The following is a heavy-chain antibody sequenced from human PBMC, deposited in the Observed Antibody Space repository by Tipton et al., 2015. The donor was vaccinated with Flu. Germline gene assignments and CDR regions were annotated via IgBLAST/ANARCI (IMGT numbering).Heavy chain of an antibody. J-gene: IGHJ4*02. V-gene: IGHV1-46*01. Sequence: QLVQSGAEVRKPGASVKVSCKTSGYTFTGYFMHWVRQAPGQGLEWMAIINPGDGTTTYAQKFQGRVTMTRDTSTSTVYMELSSLRSEDTAVYYCARGTGAHCTANRCYSVSSDFWGQGTLVTVSS. CDR1: GYTFTGYF. CDR3: ARGTGAHCTANRCYSVSSDF. D-gene: IGHD2-15*01. CDR2: INPGDGTT.